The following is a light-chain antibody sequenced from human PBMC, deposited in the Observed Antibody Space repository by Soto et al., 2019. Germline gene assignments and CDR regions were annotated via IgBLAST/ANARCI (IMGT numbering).Light chain of an antibody. J-gene: IGLJ2*01. CDR2: DVS. Sequence: QSALTQPRSVSGSPGQSVTISCTGASSDVGAYDLVYWYQQHPDKAPKLMIYDVSKRPSGVPDRFSGSKSGNTASLTISGLQADDEADYYCCSYADTYTVFGGGTQLTVL. CDR3: CSYADTYTV. CDR1: SSDVGAYDL. V-gene: IGLV2-11*01.